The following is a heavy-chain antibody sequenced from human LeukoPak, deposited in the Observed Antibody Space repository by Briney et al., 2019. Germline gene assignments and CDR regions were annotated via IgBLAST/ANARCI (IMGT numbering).Heavy chain of an antibody. Sequence: GGSLGLSCAASGFTFSSYAMSWVRQAPGKGLEWVSDINGSGASTYYADSVKGRFTISRDNSKNTLYLQMNSLRAEDTAVYYCAKKYNTGLDPWGQGTLVTVSS. CDR2: INGSGAST. CDR3: AKKYNTGLDP. V-gene: IGHV3-23*01. J-gene: IGHJ5*02. D-gene: IGHD1-14*01. CDR1: GFTFSSYA.